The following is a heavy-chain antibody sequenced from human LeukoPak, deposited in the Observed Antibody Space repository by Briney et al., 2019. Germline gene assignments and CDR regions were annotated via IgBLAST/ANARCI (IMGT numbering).Heavy chain of an antibody. CDR2: ISSSGTTI. J-gene: IGHJ4*02. CDR1: GFTFSDYY. V-gene: IGHV3-11*01. D-gene: IGHD1-26*01. CDR3: ARRRDSGSLQHFDY. Sequence: GGSLRLSCAASGFTFSDYYMSWIRQAPGQGLEWVSYISSSGTTIYYADSVKGRFTISRDNAKNSLYLQMNSLRAEDTAVYYCARRRDSGSLQHFDYWGQGTLVTVSS.